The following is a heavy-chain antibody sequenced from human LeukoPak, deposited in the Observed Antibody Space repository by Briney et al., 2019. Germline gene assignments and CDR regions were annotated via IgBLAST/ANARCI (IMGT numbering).Heavy chain of an antibody. D-gene: IGHD7-27*01. V-gene: IGHV3-23*01. CDR3: AKDRQLGPSGY. Sequence: GGSLRLSCAASGFTFKNYAMSWVRQAPGKGLEWVSAISGSGRGDSTYYAASVKGRFTISRDNSKNTLYLQMNSLRAEDTAVYSCAKDRQLGPSGYWGQGTLVTVSS. CDR2: ISGSGRGDST. J-gene: IGHJ4*02. CDR1: GFTFKNYA.